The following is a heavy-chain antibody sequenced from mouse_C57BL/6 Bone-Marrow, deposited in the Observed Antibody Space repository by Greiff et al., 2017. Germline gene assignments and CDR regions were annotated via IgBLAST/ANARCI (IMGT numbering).Heavy chain of an antibody. CDR1: GYAFTNYL. V-gene: IGHV1-54*01. J-gene: IGHJ2*01. Sequence: VQLQQSGAELVRPGTSVKVSCKASGYAFTNYLIEWVKQRPGQGLEWIGVINPGSGGNNYNEKFKGKATLTADKSSSTAYMQLSSLTSDDSAFYVCARYYDLDYWGQGTTLTVSS. CDR3: ARYYDLDY. D-gene: IGHD2-4*01. CDR2: INPGSGGN.